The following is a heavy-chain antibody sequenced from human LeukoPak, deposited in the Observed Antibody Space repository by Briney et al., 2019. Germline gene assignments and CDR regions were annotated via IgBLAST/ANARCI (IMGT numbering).Heavy chain of an antibody. J-gene: IGHJ4*02. CDR3: ARLYYGSGSPFDY. CDR2: INHSGST. Sequence: SETLSLTCAVHGGSFSGYYWSWIRQPPGNGLEWIGEINHSGSTNYNPSLKSRVTISVDTSKNQFSLKLSSVTAADTAVYYCARLYYGSGSPFDYWGQGTLVTVSS. D-gene: IGHD3-10*01. CDR1: GGSFSGYY. V-gene: IGHV4-34*01.